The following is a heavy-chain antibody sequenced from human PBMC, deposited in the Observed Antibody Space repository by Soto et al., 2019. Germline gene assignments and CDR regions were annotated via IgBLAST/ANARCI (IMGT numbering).Heavy chain of an antibody. D-gene: IGHD6-19*01. Sequence: EVQLVESGGGLVRPGGSLRLSCVASESTFSSYWMHWVRQTPGKGLVWVSRLNEDGSFTSYADSVQGRFTIFRDNAKKTLYLQMNSLRAEDTAVYYCARGLSSGWFDYWGQGTLVTVSA. CDR3: ARGLSSGWFDY. V-gene: IGHV3-74*01. CDR1: ESTFSSYW. J-gene: IGHJ5*01. CDR2: LNEDGSFT.